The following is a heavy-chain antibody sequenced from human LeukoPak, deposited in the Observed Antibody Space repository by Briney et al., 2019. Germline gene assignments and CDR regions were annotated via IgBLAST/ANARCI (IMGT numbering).Heavy chain of an antibody. V-gene: IGHV1-46*03. CDR1: GYTFTSYY. CDR3: ARDGAYYDFWSGYPSPTNWFDP. D-gene: IGHD3-3*01. CDR2: INPSGRT. J-gene: IGHJ5*02. Sequence: ASVRVSCKASGYTFTSYYMHWVRHAPGQGLELMGIINPSGRTDYAQKFQGRVTLTRDTSTSTVYMELRSLRSEDTAVYYCARDGAYYDFWSGYPSPTNWFDPWGQGTLVTVSS.